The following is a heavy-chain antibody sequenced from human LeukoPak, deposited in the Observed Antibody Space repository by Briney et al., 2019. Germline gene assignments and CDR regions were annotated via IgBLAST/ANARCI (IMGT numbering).Heavy chain of an antibody. V-gene: IGHV3-7*03. CDR3: ARTVVVVVGASDYFDY. D-gene: IGHD2-2*01. CDR2: IRQDGGVK. CDR1: GFTFSSYW. Sequence: PGRSLRLSCAASGFTFSSYWMTWVRQAPGKGLEWVANIRQDGGVKYYMDSAKGRFTLSRDDAKSSLYLQMNSLRVEDTAMYFCARTVVVVVGASDYFDYWGQGTLVTVSS. J-gene: IGHJ4*02.